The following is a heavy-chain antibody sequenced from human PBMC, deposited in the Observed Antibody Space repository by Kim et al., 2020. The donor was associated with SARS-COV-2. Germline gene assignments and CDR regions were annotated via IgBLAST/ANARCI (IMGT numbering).Heavy chain of an antibody. D-gene: IGHD6-19*01. CDR1: GFTFSSYA. J-gene: IGHJ4*02. CDR3: ARGVAVAGTLGYYFDY. V-gene: IGHV3-30-3*01. Sequence: GGSLRLSCAASGFTFSSYAMHWVRQAPGKGLEWVAVISYDRSNKSYADSVKGRFTISRDNSKNTLYLQLNSLRAEDTAVYYCARGVAVAGTLGYYFDYWGQGTLVTVSS. CDR2: ISYDRSNK.